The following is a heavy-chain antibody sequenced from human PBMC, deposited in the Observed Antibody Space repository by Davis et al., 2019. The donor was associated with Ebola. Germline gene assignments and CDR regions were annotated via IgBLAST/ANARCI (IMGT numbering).Heavy chain of an antibody. J-gene: IGHJ4*02. CDR3: AREGFWSGYRSRFDY. V-gene: IGHV4-34*01. CDR2: INHSGST. Sequence: MPSETLSLTCAVYGGSFRGYYWSWIRQPPGKGLEWIGEINHSGSTNYNPSLKSRVTISVDTSKNQFSLKLSSVTAADTAVYYCAREGFWSGYRSRFDYWGQGTLVTVSS. CDR1: GGSFRGYY. D-gene: IGHD3-3*01.